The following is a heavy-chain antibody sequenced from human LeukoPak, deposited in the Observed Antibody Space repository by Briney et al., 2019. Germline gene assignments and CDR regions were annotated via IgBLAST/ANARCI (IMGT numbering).Heavy chain of an antibody. CDR1: GYTFTSYG. CDR2: ISAYNGNT. Sequence: ASVKVSCKASGYTFTSYGISWVRQAPGQGREWMGWISAYNGNTNYAQKLQGRVTMTTDTSTSTAYMELRSLRSDDTAVYYCARDPISGSYHRGWFNPWGQGTLVTVSS. V-gene: IGHV1-18*01. D-gene: IGHD1-26*01. CDR3: ARDPISGSYHRGWFNP. J-gene: IGHJ5*02.